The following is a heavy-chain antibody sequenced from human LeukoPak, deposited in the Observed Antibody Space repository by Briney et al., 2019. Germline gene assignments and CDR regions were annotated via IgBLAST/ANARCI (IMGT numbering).Heavy chain of an antibody. D-gene: IGHD4-17*01. V-gene: IGHV3-7*03. J-gene: IGHJ4*02. CDR2: INQDGSQK. CDR1: GFTFSSYW. Sequence: GGSLRLSCAASGFTFSSYWMSWVRQAPGKGLEWVANINQDGSQKFSVDSVKGRFTISRDNAKNSLSLQMNSLRVEDTAVYYCARDWFNGDYDRFDYWGQGTLVTVSS. CDR3: ARDWFNGDYDRFDY.